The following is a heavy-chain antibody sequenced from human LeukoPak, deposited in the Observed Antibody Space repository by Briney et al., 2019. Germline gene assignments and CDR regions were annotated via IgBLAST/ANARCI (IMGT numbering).Heavy chain of an antibody. CDR2: IYYSGST. D-gene: IGHD5-18*01. Sequence: SETLSLTCTVSGGSIRSYYWSWIRQPPGKGLEWIGYIYYSGSTNYNPSLKSRVTISVDTSKNQFSLKLSSVTAADTAVYYRARRRGYSYGYDYWGQGTLVTVSS. V-gene: IGHV4-59*01. CDR1: GGSIRSYY. J-gene: IGHJ4*02. CDR3: ARRRGYSYGYDY.